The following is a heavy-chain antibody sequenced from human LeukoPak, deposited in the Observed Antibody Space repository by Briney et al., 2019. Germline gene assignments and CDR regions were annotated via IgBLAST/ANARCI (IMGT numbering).Heavy chain of an antibody. D-gene: IGHD3-10*01. J-gene: IGHJ4*02. CDR3: ARHGGSASFDY. Sequence: SETLSLTCTVSGGSISNYYWSWIRQPPGKGLEWIGYSYYSGSTTPHPSLKSRVTISVDTSKNQFSLSLRSVTAADTAVYYCARHGGSASFDYWGQGTLVPVSS. CDR2: SYYSGST. V-gene: IGHV4-59*08. CDR1: GGSISNYY.